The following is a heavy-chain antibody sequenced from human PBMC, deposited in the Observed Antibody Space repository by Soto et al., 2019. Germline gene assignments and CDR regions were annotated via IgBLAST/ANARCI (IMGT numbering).Heavy chain of an antibody. CDR3: AREETRTTTVITVGAFDI. D-gene: IGHD4-17*01. V-gene: IGHV3-53*04. CDR2: IYSGGST. CDR1: GFTVSSNY. J-gene: IGHJ3*02. Sequence: EVQLVESGGGLVQPGGSLRLSCAASGFTVSSNYMSWVRQAPGKGLEWGSVIYSGGSTYYADSVKGRFTISRHNSKNTLYLQMNSLRAEDTAVYYCAREETRTTTVITVGAFDIWGQGTMVTVSS.